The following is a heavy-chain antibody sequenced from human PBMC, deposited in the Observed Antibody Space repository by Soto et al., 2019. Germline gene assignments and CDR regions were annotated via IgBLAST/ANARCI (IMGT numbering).Heavy chain of an antibody. D-gene: IGHD3-16*01. Sequence: GGSLRLSCAASGFTFSSYGMHWVRQAPGKGLEWVAVIWYDGSNKYYADSVKGRFTISRDNSKNTLYLQMNSLRAEDTAVYYCARDGALGDAFDIWGQGTMVTVSS. V-gene: IGHV3-33*01. CDR1: GFTFSSYG. J-gene: IGHJ3*02. CDR3: ARDGALGDAFDI. CDR2: IWYDGSNK.